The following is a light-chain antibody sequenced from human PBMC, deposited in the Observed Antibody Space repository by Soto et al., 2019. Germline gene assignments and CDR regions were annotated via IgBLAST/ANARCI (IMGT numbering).Light chain of an antibody. J-gene: IGKJ1*01. Sequence: DIQTTQSPSSLSASVGDRVTITCRASQSISSYLNWYQQKPGKAPKLLIYAASSLQSGVPSRFSGSGSGTDFTLTISSLQPEDFATYYSQQSYSTPRTFGQGTKVEIK. V-gene: IGKV1-39*01. CDR1: QSISSY. CDR3: QQSYSTPRT. CDR2: AAS.